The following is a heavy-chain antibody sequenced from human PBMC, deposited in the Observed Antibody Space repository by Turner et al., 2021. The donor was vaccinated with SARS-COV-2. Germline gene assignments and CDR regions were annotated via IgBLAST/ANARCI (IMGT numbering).Heavy chain of an antibody. D-gene: IGHD6-19*01. J-gene: IGHJ6*02. CDR3: ARVFPTDSSVWYRYYYYYGMDV. CDR1: GFTFSHHS. CDR2: ITGMSGYI. Sequence: VQLVEFGGGLVKPGGSLRLSWAASGFTFSHHSMNWVRQAPGKGVEWVSHITGMSGYIYYADSVKGRVTISRDNAKTSLYLQMNSLRAEDTAVYYCARVFPTDSSVWYRYYYYYGMDVWGQGTTVTVSS. V-gene: IGHV3-21*01.